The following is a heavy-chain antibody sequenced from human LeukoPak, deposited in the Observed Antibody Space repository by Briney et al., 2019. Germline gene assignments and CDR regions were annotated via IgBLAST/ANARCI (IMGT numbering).Heavy chain of an antibody. CDR2: IYYSGST. J-gene: IGHJ4*02. Sequence: ETLSLTCTVSGGSTSSHYWSWIRQPPGKGLEWTGYIYYSGSTNYNPSLKSRVTISVDTSKNQFSLKLSSVTAADTAVYYCARGGYYSYFDYWGQGTLVTVSS. V-gene: IGHV4-59*11. D-gene: IGHD3-22*01. CDR1: GGSTSSHY. CDR3: ARGGYYSYFDY.